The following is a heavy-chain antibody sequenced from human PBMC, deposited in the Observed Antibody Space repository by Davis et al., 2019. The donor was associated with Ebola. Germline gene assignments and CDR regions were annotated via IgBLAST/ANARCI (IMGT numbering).Heavy chain of an antibody. CDR2: INHSGST. CDR1: GGSFSGYY. Sequence: SQTLSLTCGVYGGSFSGYYWSWSRQPPGKGPEWIGEINHSGSTNYNPSLKSRITISVDTSNNQFSLKLSSVTAADTAVYYCARGGTYRPYYFDFWGQGTLVTVSS. CDR3: ARGGTYRPYYFDF. D-gene: IGHD3-16*02. J-gene: IGHJ4*02. V-gene: IGHV4-34*01.